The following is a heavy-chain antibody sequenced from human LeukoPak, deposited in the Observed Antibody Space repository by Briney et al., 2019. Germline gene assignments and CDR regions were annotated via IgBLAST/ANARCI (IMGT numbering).Heavy chain of an antibody. CDR3: AKDSDGALKRFGYFDY. Sequence: GGSLRLSCAASGFTFSSYGMHWVRQAPGKGLEWVAVISYDGSNKYYADSVKGRFTISRDNSKNTLYLQMNSLRAEDTAVYYCAKDSDGALKRFGYFDYWGQGTLVTVSS. V-gene: IGHV3-30*18. J-gene: IGHJ4*02. CDR2: ISYDGSNK. D-gene: IGHD3-3*01. CDR1: GFTFSSYG.